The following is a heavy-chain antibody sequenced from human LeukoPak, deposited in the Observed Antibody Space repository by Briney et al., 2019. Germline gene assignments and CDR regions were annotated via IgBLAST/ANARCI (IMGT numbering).Heavy chain of an antibody. V-gene: IGHV1-69*10. D-gene: IGHD2-2*01. CDR1: GGTFTKYV. J-gene: IGHJ1*01. CDR2: FIPVHDTA. CDR3: MLGVIPD. Sequence: ASVKVSCKASGGTFTKYVISWVREAPGQGLEWMGRFIPVHDTANYAHKFQGRVILTADKSTSTAYMELTSLGSEDTAVYCAMLGVIPDWGQGTLITVSS.